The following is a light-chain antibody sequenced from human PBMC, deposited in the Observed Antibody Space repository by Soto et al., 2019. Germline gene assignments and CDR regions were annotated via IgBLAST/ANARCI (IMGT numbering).Light chain of an antibody. J-gene: IGKJ5*01. Sequence: EIVLTQSPGTLSLSPGESATLSCRASRSLDSGQLAWYQQKVGRAPRLLIHDAFMRATGIPDRFSGSGSGTEFTLTISSLQSEDFAVYYCQQYNNWPPITFGQGTLLEIK. CDR2: DAF. CDR3: QQYNNWPPIT. CDR1: RSLDSGQ. V-gene: IGKV3D-15*01.